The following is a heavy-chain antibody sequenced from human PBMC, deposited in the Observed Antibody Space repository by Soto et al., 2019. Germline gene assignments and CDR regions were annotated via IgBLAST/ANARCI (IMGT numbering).Heavy chain of an antibody. Sequence: EVQLVESGGGLVKPGESLRLSCAASGFTFSSYSMNWVRQAPGKGLEWVSSMNPDSHYIYYADSVRGRFTISSDNAKNSLYLQMNSLRAEDTAVYYCARNVPGANSPFEYWGQGTLVTVSS. D-gene: IGHD2-2*01. V-gene: IGHV3-21*01. CDR1: GFTFSSYS. CDR2: MNPDSHYI. J-gene: IGHJ4*02. CDR3: ARNVPGANSPFEY.